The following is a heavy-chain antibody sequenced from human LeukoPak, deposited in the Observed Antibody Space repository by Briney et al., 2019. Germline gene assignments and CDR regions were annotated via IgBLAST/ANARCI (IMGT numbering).Heavy chain of an antibody. V-gene: IGHV3-48*02. CDR2: ITRSSSTI. CDR1: GFTFSSYS. CDR3: VRDPDALDY. Sequence: PGGSLRLSCAASGFTFSSYSMNWVRQAPGRGLEWVSYITRSSSTIHYRDSVKGRFTISRGNAKNSLYLQMNSLRDEDTAVYYCVRDPDALDYWGQGTLVTVSS. J-gene: IGHJ4*02.